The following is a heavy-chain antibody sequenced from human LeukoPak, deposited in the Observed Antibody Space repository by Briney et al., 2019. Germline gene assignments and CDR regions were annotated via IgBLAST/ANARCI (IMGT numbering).Heavy chain of an antibody. V-gene: IGHV3-23*01. Sequence: GESLRLSCAASGFTFSSYAMSWVRQAPGKGLEWVSAISGSGGSRYYADSVKGRFTISRDNSKNTLYLQMNSLRAEDTAVYYCAKDSSGYSDYFDYWGQGTLVTVSS. CDR1: GFTFSSYA. D-gene: IGHD3-22*01. J-gene: IGHJ4*02. CDR3: AKDSSGYSDYFDY. CDR2: ISGSGGSR.